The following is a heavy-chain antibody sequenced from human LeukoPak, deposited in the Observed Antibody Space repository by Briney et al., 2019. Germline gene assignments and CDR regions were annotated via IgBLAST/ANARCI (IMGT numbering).Heavy chain of an antibody. CDR1: GGSISSYY. V-gene: IGHV4-59*12. CDR2: IYYSGST. CDR3: AREAIYCSSTSCNDAFDI. J-gene: IGHJ3*02. D-gene: IGHD2-2*01. Sequence: SETLSLTCTVSGGSISSYYWSWIRQPPGKGLEWIGYIYYSGSTNYNPSLKSRVTISVDTSKNQFSLKLSSVTAADTAVYYCAREAIYCSSTSCNDAFDIWGQGTMVTVSS.